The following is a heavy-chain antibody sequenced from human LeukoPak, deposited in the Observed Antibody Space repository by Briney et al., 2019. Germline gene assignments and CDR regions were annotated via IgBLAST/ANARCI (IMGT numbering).Heavy chain of an antibody. J-gene: IGHJ4*02. Sequence: SETLTLTCAVYGGAFSGYYWSGIRQPPGKGLEWIGEINHIGSTNYTPSLTSRVTISVDTSKNQFSLKLSSVTAADTAVYYCARRARGYCSSTSCYPFDYWGQGTLVTVSS. CDR3: ARRARGYCSSTSCYPFDY. CDR2: INHIGST. V-gene: IGHV4-34*01. D-gene: IGHD2-2*01. CDR1: GGAFSGYY.